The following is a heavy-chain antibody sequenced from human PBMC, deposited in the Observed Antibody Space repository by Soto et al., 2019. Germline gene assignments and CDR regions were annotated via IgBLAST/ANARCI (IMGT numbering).Heavy chain of an antibody. CDR1: GFTVSSNY. Sequence: GGSLRLSCAASGFTVSSNYMSWVRQAPGKGLEWVSVIYSGGSTYYGDSVKGRFTNSRDNSKNTLYLQMNSLRAEDTAVYYCARSVAAAGYAPYYFDYWGQGTLVTVSS. V-gene: IGHV3-53*01. CDR2: IYSGGST. CDR3: ARSVAAAGYAPYYFDY. D-gene: IGHD6-13*01. J-gene: IGHJ4*02.